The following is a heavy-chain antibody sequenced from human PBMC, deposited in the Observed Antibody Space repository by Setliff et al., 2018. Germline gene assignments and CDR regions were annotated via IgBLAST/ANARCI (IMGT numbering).Heavy chain of an antibody. V-gene: IGHV3-48*01. J-gene: IGHJ4*02. CDR3: ARDLHWGFDY. CDR2: IGGRGIST. Sequence: HPGGSLRLSCEASGFTFSGYSMNWVRQAPGKGLEWVSGIGGRGISTYYADSVKGRFIISRDNAKNSLYLQMNSLRAEDTAVYYCARDLHWGFDYWGLGTLVTVS. D-gene: IGHD7-27*01. CDR1: GFTFSGYS.